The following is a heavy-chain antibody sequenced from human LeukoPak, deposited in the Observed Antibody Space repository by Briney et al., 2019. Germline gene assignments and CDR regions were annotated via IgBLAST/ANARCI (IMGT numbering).Heavy chain of an antibody. Sequence: PGGSLRLSCAASGFTFSSYWMSLVRQVPGKGLEWVANIDRDGSEKYYVDSVKGRCTISRDNAKNSLYLQMNSLRVEDTAVYYCMESNTKNYWGQGTLVTVSS. CDR3: MESNTKNY. D-gene: IGHD1-1*01. V-gene: IGHV3-7*01. CDR2: IDRDGSEK. J-gene: IGHJ4*02. CDR1: GFTFSSYW.